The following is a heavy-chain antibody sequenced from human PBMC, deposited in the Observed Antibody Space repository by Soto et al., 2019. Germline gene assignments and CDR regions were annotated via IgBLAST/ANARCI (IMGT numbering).Heavy chain of an antibody. CDR3: ERSVVGSSGWYRGHWFDP. Sequence: GSSVQVSCKSSGGTFSSYALSWVRQAPGQGRGWMGGILTIFGTANYTQKFQGRVTLPADESTRTAYMELSSLSSEDTAVYECERSVVGSSGWYRGHWFDPWGQGTLVTVSS. J-gene: IGHJ5*02. D-gene: IGHD6-19*01. V-gene: IGHV1-69*13. CDR2: ILTIFGTA. CDR1: GGTFSSYA.